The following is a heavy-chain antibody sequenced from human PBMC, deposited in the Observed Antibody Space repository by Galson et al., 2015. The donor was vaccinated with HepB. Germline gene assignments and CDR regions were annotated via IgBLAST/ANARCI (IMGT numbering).Heavy chain of an antibody. V-gene: IGHV3-30*04. CDR1: GFTFSSYA. J-gene: IGHJ4*02. CDR3: AREGHDYVWGSYRVYYFDY. Sequence: SLRLSCAASGFTFSSYAMHWVRQAPGKGLEWVAVISYDGSNKYYADSVKGRFTISRDNSKNTLYLQMNSLRAEDTAVYYCAREGHDYVWGSYRVYYFDYWGQGTLVTVSS. CDR2: ISYDGSNK. D-gene: IGHD3-16*02.